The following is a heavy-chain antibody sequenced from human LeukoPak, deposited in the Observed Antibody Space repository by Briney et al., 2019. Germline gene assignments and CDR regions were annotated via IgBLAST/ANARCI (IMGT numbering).Heavy chain of an antibody. D-gene: IGHD2-15*01. CDR3: VRDKRSCSGGICYSGGFDP. CDR2: IIPIFGTA. V-gene: IGHV1-2*02. CDR1: GYTFTGYY. J-gene: IGHJ5*02. Sequence: ASVKVSCKASGYTFTGYYLHWVRQAPGQGLEWMGGIIPIFGTANYAQKFQGRVTMTRNTSISTSYMELSSLRSEDSAIYYCVRDKRSCSGGICYSGGFDPWGQGTLVTVSS.